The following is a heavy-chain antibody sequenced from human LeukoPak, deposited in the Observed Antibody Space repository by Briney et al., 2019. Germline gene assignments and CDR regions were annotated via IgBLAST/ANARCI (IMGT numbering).Heavy chain of an antibody. Sequence: GGSLRLSCAASGFTIRNYWMSWVRQAPGKGLEWVANIKQDGSAKNYVDSVKGRFTISRDNAKNSLYLQMNSLRAEDTAVYFCASAGDSIADYWGQGTLVTVSS. D-gene: IGHD4-17*01. CDR3: ASAGDSIADY. CDR2: IKQDGSAK. V-gene: IGHV3-7*01. CDR1: GFTIRNYW. J-gene: IGHJ4*02.